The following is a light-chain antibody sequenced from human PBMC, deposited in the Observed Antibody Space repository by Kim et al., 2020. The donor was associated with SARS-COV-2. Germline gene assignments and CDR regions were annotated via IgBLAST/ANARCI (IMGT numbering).Light chain of an antibody. CDR1: QAVLYSSNNKNY. CDR2: WAS. V-gene: IGKV4-1*01. CDR3: QQYYRIPLT. J-gene: IGKJ4*01. Sequence: DIVMTQSPDSLAESLGERATISCKSSQAVLYSSNNKNYLAWYQQKPGQPPKLLIYWASTRESGVPDRFSGSGSGTDFTLTISSLQAEDVAVYYCQQYYRIPLTFGGGTKVYIK.